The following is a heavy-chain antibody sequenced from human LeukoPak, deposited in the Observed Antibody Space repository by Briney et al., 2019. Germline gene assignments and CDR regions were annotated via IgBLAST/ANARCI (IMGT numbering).Heavy chain of an antibody. D-gene: IGHD5-18*01. CDR1: GGSISSYY. Sequence: SETLSLTCTVSGGSISSYYWSWIRQPPGKGLEWIGYIYYSGSTNYNPPLKSRVTISVDTSKNQFSLKLSSVTAADTAVYYCARDRYSYGLQWGQGTLVTVSS. CDR2: IYYSGST. J-gene: IGHJ4*02. CDR3: ARDRYSYGLQ. V-gene: IGHV4-59*12.